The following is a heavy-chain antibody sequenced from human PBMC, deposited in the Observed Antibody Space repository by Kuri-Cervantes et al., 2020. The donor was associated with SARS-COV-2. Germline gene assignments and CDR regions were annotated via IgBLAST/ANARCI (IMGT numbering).Heavy chain of an antibody. CDR1: GFTFSDYY. CDR2: ISYDGSNK. CDR3: ARELTGDLDV. V-gene: IGHV3-30-3*01. J-gene: IGHJ6*04. Sequence: GESLKISCAASGFTFSDYYMSWIRQAPGKGLEWVAVISYDGSNKYYADSVKGRFTISRDNSKNTLYLQMNSLRAEDTAVYYCARELTGDLDVWGKGTTVTVSS. D-gene: IGHD7-27*01.